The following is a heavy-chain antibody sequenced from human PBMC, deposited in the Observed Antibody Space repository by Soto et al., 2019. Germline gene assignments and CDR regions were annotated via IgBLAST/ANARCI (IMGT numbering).Heavy chain of an antibody. CDR2: VNPSGGHT. D-gene: IGHD2-21*02. J-gene: IGHJ4*02. Sequence: QVQLMQSGAEVKKPGASVKVSCKASGDTFTEYYIHWVRQAPGQGLEWMGTVNPSGGHTTYAQHLLGRVTMTRDTDTSTLYMELTSLTSEDTAVYYCARGGHVVVVTAALDYWGQGTLVTVSS. CDR3: ARGGHVVVVTAALDY. V-gene: IGHV1-46*01. CDR1: GDTFTEYY.